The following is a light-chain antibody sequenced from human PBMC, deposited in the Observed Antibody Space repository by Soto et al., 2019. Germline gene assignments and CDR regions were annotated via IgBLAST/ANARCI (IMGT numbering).Light chain of an antibody. CDR1: QSISSW. V-gene: IGKV1-5*01. CDR3: QKYNSYYT. Sequence: DIQMTQSPSTLSASVGDRVTITCRASQSISSWLAWYQQKPGKAPKLLIYDASSLESGVPSRFSGSGYGTEFNLTISSPQPEDFAPYYCQKYNSYYTFGQGTKVDIK. CDR2: DAS. J-gene: IGKJ2*01.